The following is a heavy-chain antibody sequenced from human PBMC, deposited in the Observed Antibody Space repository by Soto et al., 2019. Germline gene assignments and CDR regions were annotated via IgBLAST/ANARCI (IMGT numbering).Heavy chain of an antibody. CDR1: GFSLTTSGVG. CDR3: AHRILRTVFGLVTTTAIYFDF. CDR2: IYWDDDK. J-gene: IGHJ4*02. V-gene: IGHV2-5*02. D-gene: IGHD3-3*01. Sequence: QITLNESGPTVVNPAETLTLTCTFSGFSLTTSGVGVGWIRQSPGKAPEWLALIYWDDDKRYSASLKSRLTITKDTSKNQVVLTMASVDPADTATYYCAHRILRTVFGLVTTTAIYFDFWGQGTPVVVCS.